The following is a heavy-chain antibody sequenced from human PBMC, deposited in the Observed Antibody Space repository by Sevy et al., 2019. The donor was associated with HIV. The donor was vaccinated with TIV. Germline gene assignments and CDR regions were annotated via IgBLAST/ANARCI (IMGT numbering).Heavy chain of an antibody. Sequence: ASVKVSCKVSGYTLTELSMHWVRQAPGKGLEWMGGFDPEDGETIYAQKFQGRVTMTEDKSTDTAYMELSSLRSEDTAVYYCATAAVPFGGYSYGSAFYWGQGTLVIVSS. D-gene: IGHD5-18*01. CDR2: FDPEDGET. CDR1: GYTLTELS. CDR3: ATAAVPFGGYSYGSAFY. J-gene: IGHJ4*02. V-gene: IGHV1-24*01.